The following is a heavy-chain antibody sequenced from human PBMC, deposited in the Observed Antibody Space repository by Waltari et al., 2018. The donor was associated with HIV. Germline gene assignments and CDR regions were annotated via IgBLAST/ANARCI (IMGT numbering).Heavy chain of an antibody. J-gene: IGHJ1*01. CDR1: GGSFSGYY. D-gene: IGHD1-26*01. Sequence: QVQLQQWGAGLLKPSETLSLTCAVYGGSFSGYYWSWIRQPPGKGREGIGEINHSGSTNDNPSLKSRVTISVDTSKNQFSLKLSSVTAADTAVYYCAREGGSLPDFQHWGQGTLVTVSS. CDR2: INHSGST. V-gene: IGHV4-34*01. CDR3: AREGGSLPDFQH.